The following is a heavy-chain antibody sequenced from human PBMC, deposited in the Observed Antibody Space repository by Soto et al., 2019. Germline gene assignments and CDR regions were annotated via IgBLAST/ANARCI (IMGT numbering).Heavy chain of an antibody. J-gene: IGHJ4*02. Sequence: SETLSLTCTVSGCSISSSRYYWAWIRQPPGKGLEWLGSIYYSGTTYYNPSLKRRVTISVVTSKNQFSLTLSPVAAADTAVYHCTGESDGHYFDSWGQATLVTVSS. D-gene: IGHD7-27*01. CDR2: IYYSGTT. CDR1: GCSISSSRYY. CDR3: TGESDGHYFDS. V-gene: IGHV4-39*01.